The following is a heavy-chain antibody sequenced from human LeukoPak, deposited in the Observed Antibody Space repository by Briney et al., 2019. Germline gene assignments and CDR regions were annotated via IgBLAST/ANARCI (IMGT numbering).Heavy chain of an antibody. Sequence: SQTLSLTCAVSGDTFSSNSAAWDWIRQSPSRGLEWLGRTYYRSKWYNDYAVSVKSRITINPDTSKNQFSLQLNSVTPEDTAVYYCARLLWFGESIDYWGQGNLVTVSS. J-gene: IGHJ4*02. CDR2: TYYRSKWYN. CDR1: GDTFSSNSAA. CDR3: ARLLWFGESIDY. D-gene: IGHD3-10*01. V-gene: IGHV6-1*01.